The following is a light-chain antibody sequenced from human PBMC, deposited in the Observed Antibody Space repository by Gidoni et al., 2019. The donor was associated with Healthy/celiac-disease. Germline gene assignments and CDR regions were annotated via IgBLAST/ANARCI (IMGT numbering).Light chain of an antibody. CDR2: AAS. V-gene: IGKV1-9*01. Sequence: DIQLTQSPSFLSASVGDRVTITCRASQGISSYLAWYQQKPVKAPKLLIYAASTLQSGVPSRFSGSGSGTEFTLTISSLQPEDFATYYCQQLNSYFGQGTRLEIK. CDR3: QQLNSY. J-gene: IGKJ5*01. CDR1: QGISSY.